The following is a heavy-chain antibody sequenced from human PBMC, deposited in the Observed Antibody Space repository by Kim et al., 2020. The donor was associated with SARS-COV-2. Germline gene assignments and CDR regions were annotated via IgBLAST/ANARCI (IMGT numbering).Heavy chain of an antibody. CDR2: INWNSGSI. D-gene: IGHD2-21*02. Sequence: GGSLRLSCAASGFTFGDYAMHWVRQAPGKGLEWVSTINWNSGSIGYADSVKGRFTISRDNAKNSLYLQMNSLRAEDTAFYYCAKDRGATRGGNSPYFDYWGLGTLVTVSS. CDR3: AKDRGATRGGNSPYFDY. CDR1: GFTFGDYA. V-gene: IGHV3-9*01. J-gene: IGHJ4*02.